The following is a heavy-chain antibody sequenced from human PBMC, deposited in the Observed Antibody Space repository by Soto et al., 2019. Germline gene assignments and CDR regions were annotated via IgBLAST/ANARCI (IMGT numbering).Heavy chain of an antibody. D-gene: IGHD3-10*01. CDR2: TRNKANSYTT. V-gene: IGHV3-72*01. J-gene: IGHJ4*02. Sequence: GGSLRLSCAASGFTFSDHYMDWVRQAPGKGLEWVGRTRNKANSYTTEYAASVKGRFTISRDDSKNSLYLQMNSLKTEDTAVYYCARVLGKEGYFDYWGQGTLVTVSS. CDR1: GFTFSDHY. CDR3: ARVLGKEGYFDY.